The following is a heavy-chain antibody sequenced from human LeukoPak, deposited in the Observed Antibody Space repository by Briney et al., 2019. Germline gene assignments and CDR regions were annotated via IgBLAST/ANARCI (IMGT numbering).Heavy chain of an antibody. D-gene: IGHD3-10*01. J-gene: IGHJ3*02. V-gene: IGHV4-59*13. CDR1: GAFISSYY. Sequence: PSETLSLTCTVSGAFISSYYSSWIRQPPGEGLEWIGYIYYTGSPNYNPSLRSRVTISVGRSSNQFSLKLNSVTAADTAMYYCARDQNSYGPTGVFNIWGQGTMVTVSS. CDR3: ARDQNSYGPTGVFNI. CDR2: IYYTGSP.